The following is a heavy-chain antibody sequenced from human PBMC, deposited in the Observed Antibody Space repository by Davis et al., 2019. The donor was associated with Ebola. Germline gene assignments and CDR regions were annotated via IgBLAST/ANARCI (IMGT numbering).Heavy chain of an antibody. CDR3: ARHQGSYYYDSSGYSLRTNWFDP. V-gene: IGHV4-39*01. CDR2: IYYSGST. Sequence: SETLSLTCTVSGGSISRSSYYWGWIRQHPGKGLEWIGSIYYSGSTYYNPSLKSRVTISVDTSKNQFSLKLSSVTAAATAVYYCARHQGSYYYDSSGYSLRTNWFDPWGQGTLVTVSS. D-gene: IGHD3-22*01. CDR1: GGSISRSSYY. J-gene: IGHJ5*02.